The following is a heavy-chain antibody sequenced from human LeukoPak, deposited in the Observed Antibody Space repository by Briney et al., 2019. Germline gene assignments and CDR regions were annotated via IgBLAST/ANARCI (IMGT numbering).Heavy chain of an antibody. CDR3: AKGVGATDGYYYYYYMDV. J-gene: IGHJ6*03. D-gene: IGHD1-26*01. CDR1: GFTFSSYG. Sequence: GGSLRLSCAASGFTFSSYGMHWVRPAPGKGLEWVAFIRYDGSNKYYADSVKGRFPISRDNSKNTLYLQMNSLRAEDTAVYYCAKGVGATDGYYYYYYMDVWGKGTTVTISS. CDR2: IRYDGSNK. V-gene: IGHV3-30*02.